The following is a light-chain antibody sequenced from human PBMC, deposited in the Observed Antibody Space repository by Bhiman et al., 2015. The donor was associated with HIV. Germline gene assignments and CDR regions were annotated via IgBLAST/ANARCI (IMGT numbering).Light chain of an antibody. V-gene: IGLV2-14*03. CDR1: GSDVGGYNH. J-gene: IGLJ1*01. CDR2: DVS. Sequence: QSALTQPASVSGSPGQSITISCTGSGSDVGGYNHVSWYQQHPGKAPKLMIYDVSNRPSGVSNRFSGSKSGNTASLIISGLQAEDEADYYCSSLTSSLTYVFGTGTNVTVL. CDR3: SSLTSSLTYV.